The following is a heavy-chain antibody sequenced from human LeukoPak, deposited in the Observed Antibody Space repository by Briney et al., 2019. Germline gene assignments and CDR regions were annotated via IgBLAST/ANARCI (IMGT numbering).Heavy chain of an antibody. J-gene: IGHJ4*02. V-gene: IGHV3-74*01. CDR2: INTDGSST. D-gene: IGHD3-10*01. CDR3: SRTVPGYFFDY. CDR1: GVTFSSYW. Sequence: SGGSLRLSCAAPGVTFSSYWMHWVRQAPGKGLVWVSRINTDGSSTSYADSVKGRFTISRDNAKNTLYLQMNSLRAEDTAVYYCSRTVPGYFFDYWGQGTLVTVSS.